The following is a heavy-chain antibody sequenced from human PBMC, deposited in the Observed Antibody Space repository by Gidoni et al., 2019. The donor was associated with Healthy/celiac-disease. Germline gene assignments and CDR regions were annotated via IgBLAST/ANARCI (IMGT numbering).Heavy chain of an antibody. J-gene: IGHJ4*02. V-gene: IGHV3-33*01. Sequence: QVQLVESGGGVVQPGRSLRLSCAASGSSFSSYGMHWVRQDPGKGLEWVAVIWYDGSNRYYADSVKGRFTISRDNSKNTLYLQMNSLRAEDTAVYYCARDVVATRDFDYWGQGTLVTVSS. CDR3: ARDVVATRDFDY. D-gene: IGHD5-12*01. CDR2: IWYDGSNR. CDR1: GSSFSSYG.